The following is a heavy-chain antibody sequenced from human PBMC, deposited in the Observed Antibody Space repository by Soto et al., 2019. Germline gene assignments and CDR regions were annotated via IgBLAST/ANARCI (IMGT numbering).Heavy chain of an antibody. V-gene: IGHV3-23*01. J-gene: IGHJ4*02. Sequence: GGSLRLSCAASGFTFSSYAMNWARQAPGKGLEWVSVISGSGGSTYYADSVKGRFTISRDNSKNTLYLQMNSLRAEDTAVYYCARRASGWFFDYWGQGTLVTVSS. CDR3: ARRASGWFFDY. D-gene: IGHD6-19*01. CDR2: ISGSGGST. CDR1: GFTFSSYA.